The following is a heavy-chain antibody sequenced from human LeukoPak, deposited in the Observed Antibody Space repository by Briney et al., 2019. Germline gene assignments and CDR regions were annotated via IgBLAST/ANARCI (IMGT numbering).Heavy chain of an antibody. V-gene: IGHV4-34*01. CDR1: GGSFSGYY. Sequence: SETLSLTCAVYGGSFSGYYWSWIRQSPGKGLEWIGEINHSGSTNYNPSLKSRVTISVDTSKNQFSLKLSSVTAADTAVYYCARGVTSSNWGQGTLVTVSS. CDR3: ARGVTSSN. D-gene: IGHD4-17*01. CDR2: INHSGST. J-gene: IGHJ4*02.